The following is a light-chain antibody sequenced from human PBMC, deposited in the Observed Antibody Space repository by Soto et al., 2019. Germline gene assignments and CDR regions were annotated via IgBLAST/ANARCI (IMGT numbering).Light chain of an antibody. Sequence: DTQMTQSPSSLSAFVGDRVTITCRASQGISSRLAWYQQKPGKAPKLLIYAASSLQSGVPSRFSGSGSETDFTLTISSLQPEDFATYSCQQSYSTTWTFGQGTKVDIK. V-gene: IGKV1-39*01. CDR2: AAS. J-gene: IGKJ1*01. CDR3: QQSYSTTWT. CDR1: QGISSR.